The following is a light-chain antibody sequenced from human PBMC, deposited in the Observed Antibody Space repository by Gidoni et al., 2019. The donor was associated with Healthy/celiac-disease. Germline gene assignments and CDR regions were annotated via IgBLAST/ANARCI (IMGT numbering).Light chain of an antibody. Sequence: SALTQPASVSGSPGQSITISCTGTSSDVGGYHYVSWYQQHPGKAPKLMIYEVSNRPSGVSNRFSGSKSGNTASLTISGLQAEDEADYYCSSYTSSSTLVFGGGTKLTVL. CDR3: SSYTSSSTLV. J-gene: IGLJ2*01. CDR2: EVS. CDR1: SSDVGGYHY. V-gene: IGLV2-14*01.